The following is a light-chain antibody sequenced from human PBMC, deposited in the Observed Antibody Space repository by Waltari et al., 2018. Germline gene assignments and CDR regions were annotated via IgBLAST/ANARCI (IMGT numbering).Light chain of an antibody. CDR1: SNDVGGYDY. CDR2: GVT. Sequence: QSALTQPASVSGSPGQSITISCTGTSNDVGGYDYVSWVQQQPDKAPKLMIYGVTNRPAGVSTRFFGSKSGNTASLTISGLQAEDEADYYCSSYTRSDTLVFGGGTRLTVL. J-gene: IGLJ3*02. CDR3: SSYTRSDTLV. V-gene: IGLV2-14*01.